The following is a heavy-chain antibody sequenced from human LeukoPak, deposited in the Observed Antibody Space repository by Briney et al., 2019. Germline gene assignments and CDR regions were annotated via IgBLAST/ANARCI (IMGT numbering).Heavy chain of an antibody. CDR1: GFTFDDYA. V-gene: IGHV3-9*01. D-gene: IGHD6-19*01. J-gene: IGHJ4*02. CDR2: ISYNGGFI. Sequence: GGSLRLSCAGSGFTFDDYAMHWVRQAPGKGLEWLSIISYNGGFIDYADSAKARFTISRDNAKNSLYLQLDSLRAEDTAIYYCAKVRGKYSSHFFFDYWGQGTLVTVSS. CDR3: AKVRGKYSSHFFFDY.